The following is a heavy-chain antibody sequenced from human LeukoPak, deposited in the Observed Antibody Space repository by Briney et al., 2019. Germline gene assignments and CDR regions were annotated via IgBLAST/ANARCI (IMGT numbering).Heavy chain of an antibody. V-gene: IGHV3-33*01. Sequence: QAGGSLRLSCAASGFTFSSYGMPWVRQAPGKGLEWVAVIWYDGSNKYYADSVKGRFTISRDNSKNTLYLQMNSLRAEDTAVYYCARDATSGYSYGYGDYWGQGTLVTVSS. CDR1: GFTFSSYG. J-gene: IGHJ4*02. CDR2: IWYDGSNK. CDR3: ARDATSGYSYGYGDY. D-gene: IGHD5-18*01.